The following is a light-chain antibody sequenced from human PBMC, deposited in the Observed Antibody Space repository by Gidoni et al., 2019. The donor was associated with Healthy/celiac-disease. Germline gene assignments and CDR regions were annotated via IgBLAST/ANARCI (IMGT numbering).Light chain of an antibody. V-gene: IGKV1-8*01. J-gene: IGKJ1*01. CDR1: QGISSY. CDR3: QQYYSYPRT. Sequence: AIRMTPPPSSSSPSTGDRVTITRRASQGISSYLAWYQQKPGKAPKLLIYAASTLQSGVPSRFSGSGSGTDFTLTISCLQSEDFATYYCQQYYSYPRTFXQXTKVEIK. CDR2: AAS.